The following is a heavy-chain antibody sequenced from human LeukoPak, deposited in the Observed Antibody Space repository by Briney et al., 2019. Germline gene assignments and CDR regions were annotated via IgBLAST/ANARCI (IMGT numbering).Heavy chain of an antibody. CDR3: ARPVVPAAARRAFDI. Sequence: GGSLRLSYAASGFTFSSYSMNWVRQAPGKGLEWVSSISSSSSYIYYADSVKGRFTISRDSAKNSLYLQMNSLRAEDTAVYYCARPVVPAAARRAFDIWGQGTMVTVSS. CDR1: GFTFSSYS. D-gene: IGHD2-2*01. J-gene: IGHJ3*02. CDR2: ISSSSSYI. V-gene: IGHV3-21*01.